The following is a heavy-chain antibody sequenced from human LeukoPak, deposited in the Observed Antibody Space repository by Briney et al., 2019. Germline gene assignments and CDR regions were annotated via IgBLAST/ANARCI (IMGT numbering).Heavy chain of an antibody. J-gene: IGHJ3*02. CDR3: ARNGGYCSGGSCYSGAFDI. CDR2: INWNGGST. CDR1: GFTFDDYG. Sequence: GGSLRLSCAASGFTFDDYGMNWVRQAPGKGLEWVSGINWNGGSTGYADSVKGRFTISRDNAKNSLYLQMNSLRAEDTALYYCARNGGYCSGGSCYSGAFDIWGQGTMVTVSS. V-gene: IGHV3-20*04. D-gene: IGHD2-15*01.